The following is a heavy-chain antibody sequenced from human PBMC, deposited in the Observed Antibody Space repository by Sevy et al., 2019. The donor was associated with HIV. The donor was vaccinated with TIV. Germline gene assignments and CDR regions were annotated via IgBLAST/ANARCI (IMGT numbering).Heavy chain of an antibody. CDR1: GFTFSSYA. V-gene: IGHV3-23*01. CDR2: ISGSGGST. J-gene: IGHJ4*02. CDR3: ATAGPDSSGSIFPNDY. Sequence: GGSLRLSCAASGFTFSSYAMSWVRQAPGKGLEWVSAISGSGGSTYYADSVKGRFTISRDNSKNTQYLQMNSLRAEDTAVYYCATAGPDSSGSIFPNDYWGQGTLVTVSS. D-gene: IGHD3-22*01.